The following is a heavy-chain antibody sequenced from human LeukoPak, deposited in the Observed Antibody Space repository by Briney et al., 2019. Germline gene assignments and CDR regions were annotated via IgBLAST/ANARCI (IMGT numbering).Heavy chain of an antibody. CDR1: GFTLSDYY. Sequence: PGGSLRLSCAASGFTLSDYYMSWIRQAPGKGLEWVSYISSSSSYTNYADSVKGRFTISRDNAKNSLYLQMNSLRAEDTAVYFCATDRSGTYHLDYWGQGTLVTVSS. J-gene: IGHJ4*02. CDR2: ISSSSSYT. V-gene: IGHV3-11*05. D-gene: IGHD3-10*01. CDR3: ATDRSGTYHLDY.